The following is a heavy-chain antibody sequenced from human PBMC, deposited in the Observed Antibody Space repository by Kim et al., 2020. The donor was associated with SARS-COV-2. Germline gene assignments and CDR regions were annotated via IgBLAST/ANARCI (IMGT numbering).Heavy chain of an antibody. CDR3: ARHPSGSGSYFDY. J-gene: IGHJ4*02. Sequence: KSRPSFTGHVTISTDKSNSTAYLQWSSLKASDTAMYYCARHPSGSGSYFDYWGQGTLVTVSS. V-gene: IGHV5-10-1*01. D-gene: IGHD3-10*01.